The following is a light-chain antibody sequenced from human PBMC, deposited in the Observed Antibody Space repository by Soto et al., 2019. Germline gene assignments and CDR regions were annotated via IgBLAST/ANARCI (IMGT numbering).Light chain of an antibody. V-gene: IGKV3-20*01. CDR2: GAS. CDR1: QSVRNTY. J-gene: IGKJ1*01. Sequence: EIVLTQSPGTLSLSPGERATLSCRASQSVRNTYLAWYQQKPGQAPRLLIYGASSRATGIPDRFSGSGSGTDFTLTISRLEPEDFAVYYCQQYGTSPRTFGQGTKVEIK. CDR3: QQYGTSPRT.